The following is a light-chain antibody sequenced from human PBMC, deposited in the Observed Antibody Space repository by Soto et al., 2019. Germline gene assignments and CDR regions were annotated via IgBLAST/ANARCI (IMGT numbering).Light chain of an antibody. CDR3: CSYAGCNTFV. V-gene: IGLV2-23*02. J-gene: IGLJ1*01. CDR2: EVI. Sequence: QSALTQPASVSGSPGQSITISCTGTPNDVATYNLVSWHQHHPGKAPKVIIYEVIKRPSGVSDRFSGSKSGNTASLTISGLQAEDEADYFCCSYAGCNTFVFGGGTKVTVL. CDR1: PNDVATYNL.